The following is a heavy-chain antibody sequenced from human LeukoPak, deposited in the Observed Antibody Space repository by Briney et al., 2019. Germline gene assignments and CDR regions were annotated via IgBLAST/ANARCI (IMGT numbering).Heavy chain of an antibody. CDR1: GFSFSSYS. D-gene: IGHD6-6*01. J-gene: IGHJ3*02. CDR3: AKGKYSSSVDAFDI. V-gene: IGHV3-48*04. Sequence: GGSLRLSCAASGFSFSSYSMNWVRQAPGKELEWVSYITSSSSTIYYADSVKGRFTVSRDNAKNSLYLQMNSLRTEDMALYYCAKGKYSSSVDAFDIWGQGTMVTVSP. CDR2: ITSSSSTI.